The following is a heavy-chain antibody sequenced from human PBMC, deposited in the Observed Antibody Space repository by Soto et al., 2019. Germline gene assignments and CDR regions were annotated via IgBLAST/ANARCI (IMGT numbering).Heavy chain of an antibody. D-gene: IGHD3-9*01. CDR2: ISGSGGST. J-gene: IGHJ4*02. V-gene: IGHV3-23*01. CDR1: GFTFSSYA. CDR3: AKVKLRYFDWLTSFDY. Sequence: PGGSLRLSCAASGFTFSSYAMSWVRQAPGKGLEWVSAISGSGGSTYYADSVKGRFTISRDNSKNTLYLQMNSLRAEDTAVYYCAKVKLRYFDWLTSFDYWGQGTLVTVSS.